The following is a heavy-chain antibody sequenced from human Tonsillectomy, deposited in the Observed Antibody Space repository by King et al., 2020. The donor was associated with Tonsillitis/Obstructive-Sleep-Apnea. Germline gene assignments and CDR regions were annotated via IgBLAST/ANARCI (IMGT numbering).Heavy chain of an antibody. Sequence: HVQLVESGGGVVQPGRSLRLSCAASGFTFSSYAMHWVRQAPGKGLEWVAVISYDGSNKYYADSVKGRFAISRDNSKTTLSLQMNRLRAEDTAVYYCASSQEWFDAFDIWGQGTMVTVSS. CDR3: ASSQEWFDAFDI. CDR1: GFTFSSYA. CDR2: ISYDGSNK. J-gene: IGHJ3*02. V-gene: IGHV3-30*09. D-gene: IGHD3-3*01.